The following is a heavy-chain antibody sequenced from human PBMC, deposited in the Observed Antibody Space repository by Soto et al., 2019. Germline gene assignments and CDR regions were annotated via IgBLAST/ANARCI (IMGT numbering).Heavy chain of an antibody. CDR1: GFTCSYAW. CDR3: STNWATSRD. D-gene: IGHD3-10*01. Sequence: EVQLVESGGGLVQPGGSLRLSCAASGFTCSYAWMNWARQAPGKGLEWVGRIKSYANGGTTDYAAPVKGRFTISRDDSRNTVYLQMNSLITEDTAVYYCSTNWATSRDWGQGTLVTVSS. CDR2: IKSYANGGTT. J-gene: IGHJ4*02. V-gene: IGHV3-15*01.